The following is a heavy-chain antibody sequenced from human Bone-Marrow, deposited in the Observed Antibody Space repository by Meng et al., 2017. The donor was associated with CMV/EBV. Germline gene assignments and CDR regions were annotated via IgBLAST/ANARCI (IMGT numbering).Heavy chain of an antibody. V-gene: IGHV3-21*01. J-gene: IGHJ4*02. Sequence: GGSLRLSCAASGFTFSSYSMNWVRQAPGKGLEWVSSISSSSSYIYYADSVKGRFTISRDNAKNSLYLQMNSLRAEDTAVYYCARDFTPHSSGYYTPFDYWGQGTLITVSS. CDR2: ISSSSSYI. D-gene: IGHD3-22*01. CDR3: ARDFTPHSSGYYTPFDY. CDR1: GFTFSSYS.